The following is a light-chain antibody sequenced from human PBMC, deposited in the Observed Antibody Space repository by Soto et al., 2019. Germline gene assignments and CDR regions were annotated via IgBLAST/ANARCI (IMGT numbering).Light chain of an antibody. CDR3: HQYGSSPEK. J-gene: IGKJ1*01. V-gene: IGKV3-20*01. Sequence: EIVLTQSPGTLSLSPGERATLSCRASESISRSYLAWYLQKPGQSPRLLIYGASSRATGTPDRFSGSGSGTDFSLTISRLEPEDFAVYFCHQYGSSPEKFGQGTKV. CDR2: GAS. CDR1: ESISRSY.